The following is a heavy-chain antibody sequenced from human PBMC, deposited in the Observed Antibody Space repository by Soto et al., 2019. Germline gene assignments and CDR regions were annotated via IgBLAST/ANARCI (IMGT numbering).Heavy chain of an antibody. D-gene: IGHD3-10*01. CDR3: AKYYFGSGGYSSAE. CDR1: GFTFSIYA. J-gene: IGHJ1*01. CDR2: ISSSVGST. Sequence: EVQLLESGGGLVQPGGSLRLSCAASGFTFSIYAMSWVRQAPGKGLEWVSGISSSVGSTYYADSVKGRSTISRDNSKNMLYLQMNSLRAEDTAVYYCAKYYFGSGGYSSAEWGQGALVTVSS. V-gene: IGHV3-23*01.